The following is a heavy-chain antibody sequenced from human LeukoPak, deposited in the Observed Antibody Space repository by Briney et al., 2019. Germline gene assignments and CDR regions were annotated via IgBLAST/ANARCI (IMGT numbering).Heavy chain of an antibody. D-gene: IGHD6-25*01. CDR2: IWHDESKK. V-gene: IGHV3-30*02. CDR3: AKNHTSSGHMDV. J-gene: IGHJ6*03. Sequence: GGSLRLSCEASGFTFSDYWMTWVRQAPGKGLEWVAFIWHDESKKYYADSVKGRFTISRDQSKNTLYLQMNSLRPEDTAVYYCAKNHTSSGHMDVWGKGTTVTVSS. CDR1: GFTFSDYW.